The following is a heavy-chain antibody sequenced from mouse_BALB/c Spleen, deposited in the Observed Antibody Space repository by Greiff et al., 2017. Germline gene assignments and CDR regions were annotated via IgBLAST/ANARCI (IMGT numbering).Heavy chain of an antibody. J-gene: IGHJ3*01. V-gene: IGHV5-6-3*01. D-gene: IGHD1-2*01. CDR2: INSNGGST. CDR1: GFTFSSYG. CDR3: ARDSYIWFAY. Sequence: EVKLVESGGGLVQPGGSLKLSCAASGFTFSSYGMSWVRQTPDKRLELVATINSNGGSTYYPDSVKGRFTISRDNAKNTLYLQMSSLKSEDTAMYYCARDSYIWFAYWGQGTLVTVSA.